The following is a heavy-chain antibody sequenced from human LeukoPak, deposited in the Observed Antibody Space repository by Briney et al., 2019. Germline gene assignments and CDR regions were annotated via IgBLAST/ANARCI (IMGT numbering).Heavy chain of an antibody. CDR2: IFDSGST. Sequence: PSETLSLTCSVSGGSISSSSHYWGWIRQSPGMGLEWIGSIFDSGSTYYNPSLKSRVTISVDTSKNQFSLKLSSVTAADTAVYYCARQRTTGTPFDYWGQGTLVTVSS. J-gene: IGHJ4*02. D-gene: IGHD1-1*01. V-gene: IGHV4-39*01. CDR1: GGSISSSSHY. CDR3: ARQRTTGTPFDY.